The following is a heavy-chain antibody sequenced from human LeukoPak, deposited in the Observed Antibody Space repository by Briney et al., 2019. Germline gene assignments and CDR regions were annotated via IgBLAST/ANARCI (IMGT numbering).Heavy chain of an antibody. CDR3: AREEWLVGPRTYYFDY. CDR1: GDSISSSNSY. V-gene: IGHV4-39*07. D-gene: IGHD6-19*01. J-gene: IGHJ4*02. Sequence: PSETLSLTCTVSGDSISSSNSYRGWIRQPPGKGLEWIGSLYYSGSTYYNPSLKSRVTISVDTSKNQFSLKLSSVTAADTAVYYYAREEWLVGPRTYYFDYWGQGTLVTVSS. CDR2: LYYSGST.